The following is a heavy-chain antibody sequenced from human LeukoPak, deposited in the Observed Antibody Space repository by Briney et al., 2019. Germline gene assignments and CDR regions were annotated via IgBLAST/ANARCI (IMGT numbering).Heavy chain of an antibody. CDR2: INSDGSST. CDR3: GKTLSRTVLVKGNGIDV. Sequence: GGSLRLSCAASGFTFSSYWMHWVRQAPGKGLVWVSRINSDGSSTAHADSVKGRFTISRDNAKNTLYLQMNSLRAEDTAVYYSGKTLSRTVLVKGNGIDVWGQGTTVTVSS. J-gene: IGHJ6*02. V-gene: IGHV3-74*01. D-gene: IGHD2-8*02. CDR1: GFTFSSYW.